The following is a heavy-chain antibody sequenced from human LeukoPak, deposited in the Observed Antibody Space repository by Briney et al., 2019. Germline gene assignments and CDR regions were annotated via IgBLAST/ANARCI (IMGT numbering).Heavy chain of an antibody. J-gene: IGHJ4*02. D-gene: IGHD1-14*01. CDR2: ISYDGSNE. Sequence: PGRSLRLSCAASGFTFSSYAMHWVRQAPGKGLEWLAFISYDGSNEYYADSVKGRFTISRDNSKSPLYLQMISLRDEATAVYNCARPRNRLDYWGQGTLVTVSS. CDR3: ARPRNRLDY. V-gene: IGHV3-30*04. CDR1: GFTFSSYA.